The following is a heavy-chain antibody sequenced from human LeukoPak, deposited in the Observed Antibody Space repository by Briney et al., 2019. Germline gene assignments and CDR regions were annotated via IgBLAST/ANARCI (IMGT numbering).Heavy chain of an antibody. CDR2: ISTIGST. V-gene: IGHV4-4*07. CDR1: GGSISSYY. J-gene: IGHJ6*03. CDR3: ARDGCGGSCFHYYYYYMDV. Sequence: SETLSLTCTVSGGSISSYYWSWIRQPAGKGLEWIGRISTIGSTNYNPSLNSRVTISIDTSKNQFSLKLSSVTAPDTAVYYCARDGCGGSCFHYYYYYMDVWGKGTTVTISS. D-gene: IGHD2-15*01.